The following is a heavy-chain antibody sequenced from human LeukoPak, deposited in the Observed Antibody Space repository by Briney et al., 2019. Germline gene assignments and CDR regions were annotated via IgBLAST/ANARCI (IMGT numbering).Heavy chain of an antibody. CDR1: GGPFNGYY. V-gene: IGHV4-34*01. CDR3: ARHIIYFDWLLTPFGAFDI. D-gene: IGHD3-9*01. Sequence: SETLSLTCAVYGGPFNGYYWSWIRQPPGKGLEWIGEINHSGSTNYNPSLKSRVTISIHTSKNQFSLKLSSVTAADTAVYYCARHIIYFDWLLTPFGAFDIWGQGTMVTVSS. J-gene: IGHJ3*02. CDR2: INHSGST.